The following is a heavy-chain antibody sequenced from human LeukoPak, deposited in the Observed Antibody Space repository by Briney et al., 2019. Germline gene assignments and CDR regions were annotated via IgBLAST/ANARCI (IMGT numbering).Heavy chain of an antibody. CDR1: GGSISSGGYY. Sequence: SETLSLTCTVSGGSISSGGYYWRWIRQHPGKGLEWIGYIYYSGSTYYNPSLKSRVTISVDTSKNQFSLKLSSVTAADTAVYYCARDGGVYSGYDYFDYWGQGTLVTVSS. J-gene: IGHJ4*02. D-gene: IGHD5-12*01. V-gene: IGHV4-31*03. CDR2: IYYSGST. CDR3: ARDGGVYSGYDYFDY.